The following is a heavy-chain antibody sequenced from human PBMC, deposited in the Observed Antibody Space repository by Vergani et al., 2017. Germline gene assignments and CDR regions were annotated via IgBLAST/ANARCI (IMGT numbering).Heavy chain of an antibody. V-gene: IGHV3-30-3*01. D-gene: IGHD2/OR15-2a*01. CDR1: GFTFSSYA. CDR3: ARSPAFYGARYGMDV. Sequence: QVQLVESGGGVVQPGRSLRLSCAASGFTFSSYAMHWVRQAPGKGLEWVAVISYDGSNKYYADSVKGRFTISRDNAKNSLYLQMNSLRAEDTAVYYCARSPAFYGARYGMDVWGQGTTVTVSS. CDR2: ISYDGSNK. J-gene: IGHJ6*02.